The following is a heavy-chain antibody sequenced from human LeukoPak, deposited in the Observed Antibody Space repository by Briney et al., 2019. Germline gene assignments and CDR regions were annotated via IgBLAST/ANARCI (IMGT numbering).Heavy chain of an antibody. CDR3: ARDRGVRGGSYGTWFDP. D-gene: IGHD1-26*01. V-gene: IGHV4-4*07. CDR2: IYTSGGT. CDR1: CGSISSYF. J-gene: IGHJ5*02. Sequence: SETLSLTCTVPCGSISSYFGSWIQQPAGKGQEWVVRIYTSGGTNYNPSLKSRVTMSADTSKNQFSLKLSSVTAADTAVYYCARDRGVRGGSYGTWFDPWGQGTLVTVYS.